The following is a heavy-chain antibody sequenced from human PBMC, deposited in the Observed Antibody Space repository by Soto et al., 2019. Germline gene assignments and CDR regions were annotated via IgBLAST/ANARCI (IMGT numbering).Heavy chain of an antibody. J-gene: IGHJ6*02. CDR2: INAGNGNT. CDR1: CYTFTSYG. Sequence: ASVKVSCKASCYTFTSYGIHWVRQAPVQRLEWMGRINAGNGNTKYSQKFQGRVTITRDTSASTAYMELSSLRSEDTAVYYCARDNVAGTGGYYYGMDVWGQGTTVTVSS. V-gene: IGHV1-3*01. D-gene: IGHD6-19*01. CDR3: ARDNVAGTGGYYYGMDV.